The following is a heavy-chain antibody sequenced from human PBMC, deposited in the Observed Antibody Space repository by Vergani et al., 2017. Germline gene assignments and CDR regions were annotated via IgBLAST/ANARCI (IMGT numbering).Heavy chain of an antibody. Sequence: QVQLQQWGAGVLKPSETLSLTCAVYGGSFSGYYWRWIRQPPGKGLEWIVEINHSGSTNYNPSLKSRVTISVDTSKNQFSLKLSSVTAADTAVYYCARVEELYDFWSGYRVRYYYYMDVWGKGTTVTVSS. V-gene: IGHV4-34*01. CDR1: GGSFSGYY. J-gene: IGHJ6*03. CDR2: INHSGST. D-gene: IGHD3-3*01. CDR3: ARVEELYDFWSGYRVRYYYYMDV.